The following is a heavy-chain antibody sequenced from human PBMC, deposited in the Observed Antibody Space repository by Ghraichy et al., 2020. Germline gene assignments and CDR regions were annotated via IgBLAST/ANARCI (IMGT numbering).Heavy chain of an antibody. Sequence: GESLNISCVASGFTFGDSYMSWIRQAPGKGLEWVSYISSGGSSIYYADSVKGRFTISRDNAKNSLYLQMNSLRAEDTAVYYCARSYYDSSGYDYWGQGTLVTVSS. CDR2: ISSGGSSI. D-gene: IGHD3-22*01. CDR3: ARSYYDSSGYDY. V-gene: IGHV3-11*01. J-gene: IGHJ4*02. CDR1: GFTFGDSY.